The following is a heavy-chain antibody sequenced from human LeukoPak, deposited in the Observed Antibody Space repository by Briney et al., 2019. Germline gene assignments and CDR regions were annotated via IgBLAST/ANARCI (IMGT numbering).Heavy chain of an antibody. D-gene: IGHD6-6*01. J-gene: IGHJ6*03. CDR3: AAYSSSYHYYYMDV. V-gene: IGHV4-30-4*01. CDR1: GGSISSGDYY. CDR2: IYYSGST. Sequence: KRSETLSLTCTVSGGSISSGDYYWCWIRQPPGKGLEWIGYIYYSGSTYYNPPLKSRVTISVDTSKNQFSLKLSSVTAADTAVYYCAAYSSSYHYYYMDVWGKGTTVTVSS.